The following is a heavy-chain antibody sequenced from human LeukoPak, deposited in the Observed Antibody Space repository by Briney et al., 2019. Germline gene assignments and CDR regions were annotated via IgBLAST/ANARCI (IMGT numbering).Heavy chain of an antibody. Sequence: PSETLSLTCAVYGGSFSDYYWSWIRQPPGKGLEWIGEINHSGSTNYNPSLKSRVTISVDTSKNQFSLKLSSVTAADTAVYYCARAYYYDSSGYYYFDYWGQGTLVTVSS. CDR2: INHSGST. J-gene: IGHJ4*02. CDR3: ARAYYYDSSGYYYFDY. CDR1: GGSFSDYY. V-gene: IGHV4-34*01. D-gene: IGHD3-22*01.